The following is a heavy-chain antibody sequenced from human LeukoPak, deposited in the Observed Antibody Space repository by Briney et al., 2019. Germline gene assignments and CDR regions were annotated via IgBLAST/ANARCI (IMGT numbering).Heavy chain of an antibody. D-gene: IGHD6-6*01. J-gene: IGHJ6*03. CDR2: ISSSSSYI. CDR3: ARDRVAARPPYYYYYMDV. CDR1: GFTFNSYS. V-gene: IGHV3-21*01. Sequence: GGSLRLSCAASGFTFNSYSMNWVRQAPGKGLEWVSSISSSSSYIYYADSVKGRFTISRDNAKNSLYLQMNSLRAEDTAVYYCARDRVAARPPYYYYYMDVWGKGTTVTVSS.